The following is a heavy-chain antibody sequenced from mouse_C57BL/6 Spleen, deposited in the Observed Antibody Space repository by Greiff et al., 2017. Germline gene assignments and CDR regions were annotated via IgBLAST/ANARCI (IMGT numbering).Heavy chain of an antibody. D-gene: IGHD4-1*02. Sequence: QVQLQQPGAELVRPGSSVKLSCKASGYTFTSYWMHWVKQRPIQGLEWIGNIDPSDSETHYNQKFKDKATLTVDKSSSTAYMQLSSLTSEDSAVYYCARQLGRGEYYFDYWGQGTTLTVSS. J-gene: IGHJ2*01. CDR2: IDPSDSET. CDR1: GYTFTSYW. V-gene: IGHV1-52*01. CDR3: ARQLGRGEYYFDY.